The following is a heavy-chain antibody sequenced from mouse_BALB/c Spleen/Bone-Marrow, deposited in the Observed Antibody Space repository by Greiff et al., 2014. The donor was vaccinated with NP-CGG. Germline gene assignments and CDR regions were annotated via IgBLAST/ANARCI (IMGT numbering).Heavy chain of an antibody. D-gene: IGHD2-1*01. CDR2: IYPGDGDT. CDR1: GYTFTSYW. V-gene: IGHV1-87*01. CDR3: ASPYGNYDAMDY. Sequence: QVQLKESGAELARPGASVKLSCKASGYTFTSYWMQWVKQRPGRGLEWIGAIYPGDGDTRYTQKFRGKATLTADKSSNTAYMQLSSLTSEDSAVYFCASPYGNYDAMDYWGQGTSVTVSS. J-gene: IGHJ4*01.